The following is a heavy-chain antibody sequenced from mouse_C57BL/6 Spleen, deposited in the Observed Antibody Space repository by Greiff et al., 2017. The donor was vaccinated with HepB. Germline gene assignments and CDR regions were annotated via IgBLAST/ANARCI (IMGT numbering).Heavy chain of an antibody. V-gene: IGHV1-50*01. CDR1: GYTFTSYW. Sequence: QVQLQQPGAELVKPGASVKLSCKASGYTFTSYWMQWVKQRPGQGLEWIGEIDPSDSYTNYNQKFKGKATLTVDTSSSTAYMQRSSLTSEDSAVYYCARGYYGRYAMDYWGQGTSVTVSS. D-gene: IGHD1-1*01. CDR2: IDPSDSYT. CDR3: ARGYYGRYAMDY. J-gene: IGHJ4*01.